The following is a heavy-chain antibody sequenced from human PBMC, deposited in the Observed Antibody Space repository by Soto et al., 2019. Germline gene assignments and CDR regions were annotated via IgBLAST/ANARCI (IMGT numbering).Heavy chain of an antibody. CDR2: IRTKDFDGAT. D-gene: IGHD6-6*01. CDR1: GFIFRDYP. J-gene: IGHJ6*02. Sequence: EVQLVESGGGLVQPGRSLRLSCTASGFIFRDYPMSWVRQAPGKGLEWVGFIRTKDFDGATEYAASVEGRFTISRDDSKSIAYLQMISLKTEYTALYYCARETGSSSSAHSYYGMDVWCQGTTVTVS. V-gene: IGHV3-49*04. CDR3: ARETGSSSSAHSYYGMDV.